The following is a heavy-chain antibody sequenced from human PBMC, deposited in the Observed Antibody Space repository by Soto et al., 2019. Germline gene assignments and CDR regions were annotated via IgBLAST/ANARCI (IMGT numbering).Heavy chain of an antibody. D-gene: IGHD3-22*01. CDR3: AKSDYFHTSGSLYGLDV. V-gene: IGHV5-51*04. CDR1: GDTFSSFW. Sequence: GESLKISCKASGDTFSSFWIAWVRQVPEKGLEWMGTINLDDSDTTYSPSFQGQVTISADKPLNTAYLQWNSLKASDTAIFFCAKSDYFHTSGSLYGLDVWGQGTTVTVSS. CDR2: INLDDSDT. J-gene: IGHJ6*02.